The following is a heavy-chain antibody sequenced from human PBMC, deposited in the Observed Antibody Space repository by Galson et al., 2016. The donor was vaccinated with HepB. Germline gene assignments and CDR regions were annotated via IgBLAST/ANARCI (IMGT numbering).Heavy chain of an antibody. V-gene: IGHV2-5*02. D-gene: IGHD1-7*01. CDR2: IYWDDDK. Sequence: PALVEPTQTLTLTCTFSGFSLSTSGVGVGWIRQPPGKALEWLAVIYWDDDKRYRPSLKSRLTITKDTSKNQVVLTITNMDPVDTAKCYGAHSELELRGSWVMDNNWFDTRGQGTLVTVSP. CDR3: AHSELELRGSWVMDNNWFDT. J-gene: IGHJ5*02. CDR1: GFSLSTSGVG.